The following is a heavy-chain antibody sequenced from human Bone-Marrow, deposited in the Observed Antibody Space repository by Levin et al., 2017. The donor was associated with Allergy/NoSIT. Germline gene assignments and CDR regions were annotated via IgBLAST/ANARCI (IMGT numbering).Heavy chain of an antibody. V-gene: IGHV3-7*01. Sequence: GESLKISCAASGFTFSHHRMNWVRQAPGKGPEWVASIKQDGSDNYYVDSVKGRFTISRDNAKNSLSLHMNSLRVEDTAVYYCARGWQSHGFAFDVWGQGTTVTVSS. CDR3: ARGWQSHGFAFDV. CDR2: IKQDGSDN. D-gene: IGHD3-10*01. J-gene: IGHJ3*01. CDR1: GFTFSHHR.